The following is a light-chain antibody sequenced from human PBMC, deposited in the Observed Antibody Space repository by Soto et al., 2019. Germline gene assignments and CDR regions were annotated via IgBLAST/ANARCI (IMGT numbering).Light chain of an antibody. CDR2: GAS. Sequence: EIVLTQSPGTLSLSLGERATLSCRASQSVSSSYLAWYQQKPGQAPRLLIYGASSRATGIPDRFSGSGSGTDFTLTISRLEPEDFAVYYCQQYGSSPWTFGQGTNV. CDR3: QQYGSSPWT. J-gene: IGKJ1*01. V-gene: IGKV3-20*01. CDR1: QSVSSSY.